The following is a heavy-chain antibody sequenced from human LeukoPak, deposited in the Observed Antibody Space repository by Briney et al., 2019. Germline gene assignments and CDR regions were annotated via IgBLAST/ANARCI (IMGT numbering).Heavy chain of an antibody. CDR1: GGSISSHY. CDR3: AASEYVWGSYRYYFDY. V-gene: IGHV4-59*11. J-gene: IGHJ4*02. D-gene: IGHD3-16*02. CDR2: IYFRGSN. Sequence: SQTLSLTCTVAGGSISSHYWSWVRQPPGKGLEWLWYIYFRGSNNYSRSLKSRVAIAVDTSKSQFSMNLSSVTADDTAVYYSAASEYVWGSYRYYFDYWGQGTLVTVSS.